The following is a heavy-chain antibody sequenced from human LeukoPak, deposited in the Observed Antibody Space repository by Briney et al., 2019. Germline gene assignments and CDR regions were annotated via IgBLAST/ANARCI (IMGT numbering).Heavy chain of an antibody. D-gene: IGHD2-15*01. V-gene: IGHV1-18*01. Sequence: ASVKVSCKASGYTFTSYGISWVRQAPGQGLEWMGWISAYNGNTNYAQKLQGRVTMTTDTSTSTAYMELRSLRPNDTAVYYCARVADCSGGSCYSPGIDYWGQGTLVTVSS. CDR2: ISAYNGNT. CDR3: ARVADCSGGSCYSPGIDY. J-gene: IGHJ4*02. CDR1: GYTFTSYG.